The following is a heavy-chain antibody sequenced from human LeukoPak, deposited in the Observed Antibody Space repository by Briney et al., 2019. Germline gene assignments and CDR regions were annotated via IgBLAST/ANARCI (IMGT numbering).Heavy chain of an antibody. CDR3: AREGWYSSSY. J-gene: IGHJ4*02. V-gene: IGHV4-61*02. CDR1: GGSISSGSYY. D-gene: IGHD6-6*01. Sequence: PSETLSLTCTVSGGSISSGSYYWSWIRQPAGTGLEWIGRIYTSGSTNYNPSLNSRVTISVDTSKNQFSLKLSSVTAADTAVYYCAREGWYSSSYWGQGTLVTVSS. CDR2: IYTSGST.